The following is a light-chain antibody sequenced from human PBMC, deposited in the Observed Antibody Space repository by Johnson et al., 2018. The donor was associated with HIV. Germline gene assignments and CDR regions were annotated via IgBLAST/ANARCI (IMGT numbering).Light chain of an antibody. CDR3: GTWDSSLSAGGV. Sequence: QSVLTQPPSVSAAPGQKVTISCSGSSSDMWNYAVSWYQQLPGTAPKLLIYENNKRPSGIPDRFSGSKSGTSATLRITGLQTGDEADYYCGTWDSSLSAGGVFGTGTKVTVL. V-gene: IGLV1-51*02. J-gene: IGLJ1*01. CDR1: SSDMWNYA. CDR2: ENN.